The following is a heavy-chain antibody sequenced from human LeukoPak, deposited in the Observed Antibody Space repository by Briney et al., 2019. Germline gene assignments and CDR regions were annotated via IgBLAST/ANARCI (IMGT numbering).Heavy chain of an antibody. CDR2: IGIDSGNT. J-gene: IGHJ4*02. Sequence: GGSLRLSCTASGFPFIEYSMNWVRQAPGKGLEWISYIGIDSGNTKYADSVRGRFTISADKAKNSLYLQMNSLRVEDTAVYYCARDHNYAFDNWSQGTLVSVAS. D-gene: IGHD1-1*01. CDR1: GFPFIEYS. CDR3: ARDHNYAFDN. V-gene: IGHV3-21*05.